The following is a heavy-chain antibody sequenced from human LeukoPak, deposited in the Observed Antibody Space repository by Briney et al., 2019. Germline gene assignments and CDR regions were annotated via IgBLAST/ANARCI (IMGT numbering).Heavy chain of an antibody. CDR3: AKDLSRGYSYGYVYYGMDV. CDR2: ISGSGGST. V-gene: IGHV3-23*01. CDR1: GFTFSSYS. Sequence: GGSLRLSCAASGFTFSSYSMNWVRQAPGKGLEWVSAISGSGGSTYYADSVKGRFTISRDNSKNTLYLQMNSLRAEDTAVYYCAKDLSRGYSYGYVYYGMDVWGQGTTVTVSS. D-gene: IGHD5-18*01. J-gene: IGHJ6*02.